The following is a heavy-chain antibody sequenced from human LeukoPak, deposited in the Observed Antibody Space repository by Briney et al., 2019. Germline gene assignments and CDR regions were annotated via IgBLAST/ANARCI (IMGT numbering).Heavy chain of an antibody. V-gene: IGHV1-8*03. CDR2: MNPKSGST. CDR3: ARGRQMSINWYFDL. D-gene: IGHD3-10*01. J-gene: IGHJ2*01. CDR1: GYTFTAHD. Sequence: GASVTVSCKTSGYTFTAHDIFWVRQAAGQGLEWMGWMNPKSGSTAYAQKVQGRVTFTRNTSITTAYLDLTNLRYEHTAMYYCARGRQMSINWYFDLWGRGTQVTVAS.